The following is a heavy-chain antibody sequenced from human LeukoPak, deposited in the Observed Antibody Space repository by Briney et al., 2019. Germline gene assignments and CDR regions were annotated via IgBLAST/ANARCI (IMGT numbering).Heavy chain of an antibody. D-gene: IGHD3-22*01. CDR3: TRGRITMIVVVTFDY. V-gene: IGHV3-30*02. Sequence: PGGSLRLSCAASGFTFSSYGMHWVRQAPGKGLEWVAFIRYDGSNKYYADSVKGRFTISRDNSKNTLYLQMNSLRAEDTAVYYCTRGRITMIVVVTFDYWGQGTLVTVSS. CDR2: IRYDGSNK. CDR1: GFTFSSYG. J-gene: IGHJ4*02.